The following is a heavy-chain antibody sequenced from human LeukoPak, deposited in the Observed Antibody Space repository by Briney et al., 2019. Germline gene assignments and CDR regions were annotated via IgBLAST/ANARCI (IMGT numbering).Heavy chain of an antibody. J-gene: IGHJ3*02. V-gene: IGHV3-30*18. CDR1: GFTFSSFG. CDR2: ISFDGSNK. CDR3: ANFLIVVVPAATLVGAAAEDEGFDI. D-gene: IGHD2-2*01. Sequence: PGGSLRLSCAASGFTFSSFGMHWVRQAPGKGLEWVAVISFDGSNKSYADSVKGRFTISRDNSKNTLYLQMNSLRPEDTAVYYCANFLIVVVPAATLVGAAAEDEGFDIWGQGTMVTVSS.